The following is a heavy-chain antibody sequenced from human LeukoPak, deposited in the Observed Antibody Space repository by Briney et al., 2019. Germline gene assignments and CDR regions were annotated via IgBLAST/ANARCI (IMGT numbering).Heavy chain of an antibody. D-gene: IGHD3-10*01. V-gene: IGHV4-4*02. Sequence: SETLSLTCAVSGGSISSSNWWSWVRQPPGKGLEWIGEIYHSGSTNYNPSLKSRVTISVDKSKNQFSLKLSSVTAADTAVYYCARVSPMVRGVIDYWGQGTLVTVS. CDR1: GGSISSSNW. CDR2: IYHSGST. J-gene: IGHJ4*02. CDR3: ARVSPMVRGVIDY.